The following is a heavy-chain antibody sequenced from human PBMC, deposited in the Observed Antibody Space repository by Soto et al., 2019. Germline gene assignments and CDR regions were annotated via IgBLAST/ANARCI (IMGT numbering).Heavy chain of an antibody. CDR3: ARDSPGGGYDFDY. V-gene: IGHV4-59*01. CDR2: IYYSGST. Sequence: SETXSLTCTVSGGSISSYYWSWIRQPPGKGLEWIGYIYYSGSTNYNPSLKSRVTISVDTSKNQFSLKLSSVTAADTAVYYCARDSPGGGYDFDYWGQGTLVTVSS. J-gene: IGHJ4*02. CDR1: GGSISSYY. D-gene: IGHD5-12*01.